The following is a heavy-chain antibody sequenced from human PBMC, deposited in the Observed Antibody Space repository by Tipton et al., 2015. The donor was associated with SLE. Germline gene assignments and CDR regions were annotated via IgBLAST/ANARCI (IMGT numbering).Heavy chain of an antibody. Sequence: TLSLTCTVSGGSVSSGSYYWSWIRQPPGKGLEWIGYIYYSGSTNYNPSLKSRVTISVDTSKNQFSLKLSSVTAADTAVYYCARDHRITGTGGAFDIWGQGTMVTVSS. CDR3: ARDHRITGTGGAFDI. J-gene: IGHJ3*02. D-gene: IGHD1/OR15-1a*01. V-gene: IGHV4-61*01. CDR1: GGSVSSGSYY. CDR2: IYYSGST.